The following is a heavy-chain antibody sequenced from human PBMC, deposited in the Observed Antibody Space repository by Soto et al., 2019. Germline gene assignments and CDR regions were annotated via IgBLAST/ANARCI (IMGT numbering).Heavy chain of an antibody. J-gene: IGHJ4*02. CDR2: IYPGDSDT. CDR3: ARLGDTVPPFPPSYYFDY. D-gene: IGHD3-16*01. CDR1: GYSFTSYW. Sequence: PGESLKISCKGSGYSFTSYWIGWVRQLPGKGLEWMGIIYPGDSDTRYSPSFQGQVTISADKSISTAYLQWSSLKASDTAMYYCARLGDTVPPFPPSYYFDYWGQGTLVTVSS. V-gene: IGHV5-51*01.